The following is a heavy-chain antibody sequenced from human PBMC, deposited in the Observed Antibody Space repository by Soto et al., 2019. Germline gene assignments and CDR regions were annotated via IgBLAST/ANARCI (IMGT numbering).Heavy chain of an antibody. D-gene: IGHD3-10*01. CDR1: VGSISRSSYY. CDR3: AQTYYYGSNWFDP. J-gene: IGHJ5*02. CDR2: IYYSGRT. Sequence: TLYLTFTVSVGSISRSSYYWCWIRPPPGKGLEWIGSIYYSGRTYYNPSLESRVTISVDTSKNQFSLKLSSVTAADTAVYYCAQTYYYGSNWFDPWGQGTLVTVSS. V-gene: IGHV4-39*01.